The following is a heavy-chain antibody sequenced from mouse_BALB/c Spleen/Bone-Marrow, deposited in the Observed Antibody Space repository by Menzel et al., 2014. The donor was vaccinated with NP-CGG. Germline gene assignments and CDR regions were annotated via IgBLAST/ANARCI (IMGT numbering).Heavy chain of an antibody. Sequence: EVQPVESGGGLVKPGGSLKLSCAASGFTFSSYTMSWVRQTPEKRLEWVATISSGGSYTYYPDSVKGRFTISRDNAKNSLYLQMSSLKSEDTAMYYCTRRGDYDGYFDYWGQGTTLTVSS. D-gene: IGHD2-3*01. CDR3: TRRGDYDGYFDY. CDR2: ISSGGSYT. CDR1: GFTFSSYT. V-gene: IGHV5-6-4*01. J-gene: IGHJ2*01.